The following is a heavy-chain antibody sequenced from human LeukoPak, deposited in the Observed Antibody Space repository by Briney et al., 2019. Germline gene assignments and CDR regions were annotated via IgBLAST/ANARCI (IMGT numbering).Heavy chain of an antibody. CDR2: FYHSGST. V-gene: IGHV4-30-2*01. D-gene: IGHD3-10*01. Sequence: SETLSLTCAVSGGSISSGAYSWGWIRRPPGKGLEWIGFFYHSGSTYFHPSLKSRVTISVDRCKTHFSLKLSSVTAADTAVYYCARSIAGMLDYWGQGTLVTVSS. CDR1: GGSISSGAYS. CDR3: ARSIAGMLDY. J-gene: IGHJ4*02.